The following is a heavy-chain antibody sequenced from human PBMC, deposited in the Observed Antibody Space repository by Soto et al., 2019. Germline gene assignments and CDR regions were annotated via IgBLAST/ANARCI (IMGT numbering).Heavy chain of an antibody. CDR1: GFTFSSYA. J-gene: IGHJ4*02. D-gene: IGHD6-19*01. V-gene: IGHV3-23*01. CDR2: ISGSGDST. CDR3: AKGGYSSGWYQVD. Sequence: EVKLLESGGGLVQPGGSLRLSCAASGFTFSSYAMSWVRQAPGKGLEWVSAISGSGDSTYYADSVKGRFTISRDNSRNTLNLQMNSLRAEDTAVYYCAKGGYSSGWYQVDWGQGTLVTVS.